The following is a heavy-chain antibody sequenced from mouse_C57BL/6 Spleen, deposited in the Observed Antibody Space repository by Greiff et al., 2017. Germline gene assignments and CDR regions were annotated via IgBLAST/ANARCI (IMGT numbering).Heavy chain of an antibody. Sequence: EVQLVESGGDLVKPGGSLKLSCAASGFTFSSYGMSWVRQTPDKRLEWVATISSGGSYTYYPDSLKGRFTISRDNAKNTLYLQMSSLKSEDTAMYYCARSTGTAVFDYWGQGTTLTVSS. D-gene: IGHD4-1*02. CDR2: ISSGGSYT. CDR1: GFTFSSYG. V-gene: IGHV5-6*01. J-gene: IGHJ2*01. CDR3: ARSTGTAVFDY.